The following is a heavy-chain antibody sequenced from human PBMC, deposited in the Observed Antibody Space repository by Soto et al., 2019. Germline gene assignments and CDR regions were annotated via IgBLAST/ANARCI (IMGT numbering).Heavy chain of an antibody. CDR3: ARDGSYYSLWSGYYFLLNRMDV. J-gene: IGHJ6*02. CDR2: IWYDGSKK. CDR1: GFTFSSFG. V-gene: IGHV3-33*01. Sequence: GGSLRLSCAASGFTFSSFGMHWVRQAPGKGLEWVSLIWYDGSKKSYGDSVKGRFTISRDNSRNTVYLQMNSLRADDTAVYYCARDGSYYSLWSGYYFLLNRMDVWGQRTTVTVSS. D-gene: IGHD3-3*01.